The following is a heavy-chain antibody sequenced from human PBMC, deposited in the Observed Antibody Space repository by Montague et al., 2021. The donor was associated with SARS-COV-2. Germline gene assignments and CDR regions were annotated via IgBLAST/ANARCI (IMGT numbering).Heavy chain of an antibody. CDR1: GGSISSSSYY. J-gene: IGHJ4*02. CDR2: IYHSGST. D-gene: IGHD3-9*01. Sequence: SETLSLTCTVSGGSISSSSYYWGWIRQPPGKGLEWIGSIYHSGSTYYNPSLKSRVTISVDTSKNQLSLKLSSVTAADTAVYYCARDYYDILTGYYTSSFDYWGQGTLVTVSS. CDR3: ARDYYDILTGYYTSSFDY. V-gene: IGHV4-39*07.